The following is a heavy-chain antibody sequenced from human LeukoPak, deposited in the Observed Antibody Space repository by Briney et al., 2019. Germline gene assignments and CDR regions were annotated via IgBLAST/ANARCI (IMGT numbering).Heavy chain of an antibody. D-gene: IGHD3-10*01. CDR1: GYSISSAYY. CDR2: IHHSGST. J-gene: IGHJ4*02. CDR3: ARLPGNDPIYYFDY. V-gene: IGHV4-38-2*01. Sequence: SETLSLTCAVSGYSISSAYYWGWIRQPPGKGLEWIGSIHHSGSTYYNPSLKSRVTISVDTSKNQFSLKLSSVTATDTAVYYCARLPGNDPIYYFDYWGQGTLVTVSS.